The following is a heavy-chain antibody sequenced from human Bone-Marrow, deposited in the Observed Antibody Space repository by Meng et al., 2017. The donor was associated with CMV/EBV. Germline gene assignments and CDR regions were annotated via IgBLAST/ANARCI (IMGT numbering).Heavy chain of an antibody. Sequence: SETLSLTCTVSGGSISSYYWSWIRQPPGKGLEWIGYIYYSGSTNYNPSLKSRVTISVDTSKNQCSLKLSSVTAADTAVYYCAREVTGWWFYPGGQGTLATSPQ. J-gene: IGHJ5*02. V-gene: IGHV4-59*01. CDR1: GGSISSYY. CDR2: IYYSGST. CDR3: AREVTGWWFYP. D-gene: IGHD2-15*01.